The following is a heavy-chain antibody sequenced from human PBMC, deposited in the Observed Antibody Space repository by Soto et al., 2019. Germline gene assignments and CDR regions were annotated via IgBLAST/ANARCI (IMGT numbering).Heavy chain of an antibody. CDR3: ARVRREFDTSGPVDY. CDR1: GDSISNSRFY. D-gene: IGHD3-10*01. Sequence: SETLSLTCSVSGDSISNSRFYWAWIRQPPGEGLEWIGSIYHTGNAYYNPSLKSRVTISVDTSKNQFSLKLTSVTAADAAVYYCARVRREFDTSGPVDYWGQGTLVTVSS. CDR2: IYHTGNA. J-gene: IGHJ4*02. V-gene: IGHV4-39*01.